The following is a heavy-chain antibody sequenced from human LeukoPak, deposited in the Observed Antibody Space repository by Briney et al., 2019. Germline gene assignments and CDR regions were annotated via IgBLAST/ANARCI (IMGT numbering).Heavy chain of an antibody. CDR3: ARARYCSSTSCYWSSRSQELAY. J-gene: IGHJ4*02. Sequence: ASVKVSCKASGYTFTSYDINWVRQATGQGLEWMGWMNPNSGNTGYAQKFQGRVTMTRNTSISTAYMELSSLRSEDTAVYYCARARYCSSTSCYWSSRSQELAYWGQGTLVTVSS. CDR1: GYTFTSYD. V-gene: IGHV1-8*01. D-gene: IGHD2-2*01. CDR2: MNPNSGNT.